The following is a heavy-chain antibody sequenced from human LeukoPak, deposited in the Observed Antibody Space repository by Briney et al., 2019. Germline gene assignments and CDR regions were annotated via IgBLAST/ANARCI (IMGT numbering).Heavy chain of an antibody. CDR3: ARHMAVAGDNNGGYFDY. Sequence: SVKVSCKASGGTFSSYAISWVRQAPGQGLEWMGRIIPILGIANYAQKFQGRVTITADKSTSTAYMELSNLRSEDTAVYYCARHMAVAGDNNGGYFDYWGQGTLVTVSS. J-gene: IGHJ4*02. V-gene: IGHV1-69*04. CDR2: IIPILGIA. D-gene: IGHD6-19*01. CDR1: GGTFSSYA.